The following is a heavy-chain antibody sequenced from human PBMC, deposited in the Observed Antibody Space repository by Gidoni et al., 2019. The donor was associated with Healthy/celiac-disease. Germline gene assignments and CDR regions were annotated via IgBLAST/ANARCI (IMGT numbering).Heavy chain of an antibody. CDR3: ARITAGAAAGKVDY. CDR2: IFSNDEK. J-gene: IGHJ4*02. CDR1: GFSLSNARMG. Sequence: QVTLKESGPVLVKPTETLTLTCTVSGFSLSNARMGVSWIRQPPGKALEWLAHIFSNDEKSYRTSLKSRLTISKDTSKSQVVLTMTNMDPVDTATYYCARITAGAAAGKVDYWGQGTLVTVSS. D-gene: IGHD6-13*01. V-gene: IGHV2-26*01.